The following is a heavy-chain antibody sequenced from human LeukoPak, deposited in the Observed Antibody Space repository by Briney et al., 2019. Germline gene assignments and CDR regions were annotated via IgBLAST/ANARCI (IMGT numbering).Heavy chain of an antibody. V-gene: IGHV1-46*01. CDR3: ARESGGRTGGKTFDY. J-gene: IGHJ4*02. CDR1: GYTFTTYG. D-gene: IGHD1-26*01. Sequence: ASVTVSFKASGYTFTTYGISWVRQVPGQGREWMGIFRPSGTTTVYPLELQGRVTLTRDTSTSTVYMELSSLTSADTAVYFCARESGGRTGGKTFDYWGQGTLVTVSS. CDR2: FRPSGTTT.